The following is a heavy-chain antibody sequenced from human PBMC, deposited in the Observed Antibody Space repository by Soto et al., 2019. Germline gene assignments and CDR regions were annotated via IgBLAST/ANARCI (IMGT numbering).Heavy chain of an antibody. J-gene: IGHJ6*03. CDR1: GYTFTSYG. CDR2: ISANNGNT. Sequence: GASVKVSCKASGYTFTSYGISWVRQAPGQGLEWMGWISANNGNTNYAQKFQGRVTMTRNTSTSTAYMELSSLRSEDTAVYYCARVRVVAATHNYYYYYMDVWGKGTTVTVSS. CDR3: ARVRVVAATHNYYYYYMDV. D-gene: IGHD2-15*01. V-gene: IGHV1-18*01.